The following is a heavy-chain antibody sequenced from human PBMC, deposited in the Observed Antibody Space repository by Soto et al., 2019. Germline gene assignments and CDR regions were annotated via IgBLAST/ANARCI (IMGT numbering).Heavy chain of an antibody. Sequence: ASVKVSCKASGYNFSRYGISWVRQAPGQGLEWMGWISTYNDNTKYAQTFRGRVSMTTDTSTNTAYMELSSLRSEDTAVYYCARVVVAATPLYYGMDVWGQGTTVTVSS. V-gene: IGHV1-18*01. J-gene: IGHJ6*02. CDR2: ISTYNDNT. CDR1: GYNFSRYG. CDR3: ARVVVAATPLYYGMDV. D-gene: IGHD2-15*01.